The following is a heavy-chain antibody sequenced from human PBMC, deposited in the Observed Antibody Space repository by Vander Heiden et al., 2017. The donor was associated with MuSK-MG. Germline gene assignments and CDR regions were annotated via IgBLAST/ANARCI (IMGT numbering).Heavy chain of an antibody. J-gene: IGHJ6*02. V-gene: IGHV6-1*01. CDR2: TYYRSKWYN. CDR1: GDSVSSNSAA. D-gene: IGHD6-13*01. Sequence: QVQLQQSGPGLVKPSQTLSLTCAISGDSVSSNSAAWNWIRQSPSRGLEWLGRTYYRSKWYNDYAVSVKSRITINPDTSKNQFSLQLNSVTPEDTAVYYCARGWHIGIASGDYYYYYYGMDVWGQGTTVTVSS. CDR3: ARGWHIGIASGDYYYYYYGMDV.